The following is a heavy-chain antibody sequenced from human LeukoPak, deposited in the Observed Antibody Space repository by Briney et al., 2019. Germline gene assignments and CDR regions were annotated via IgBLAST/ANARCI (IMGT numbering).Heavy chain of an antibody. CDR3: ARVWRGYGSGSYDY. D-gene: IGHD3-10*01. V-gene: IGHV4-39*07. J-gene: IGHJ4*02. CDR1: GGSISRSSYY. CDR2: IYYSGST. Sequence: SETLSLTCTVSGGSISRSSYYWGWIRQPPGKGLEWIGSIYYSGSTHYNPSLESRVTISVDTSKTQFSLKLASLTAADTAVYYCARVWRGYGSGSYDYWGQGTLVTVSS.